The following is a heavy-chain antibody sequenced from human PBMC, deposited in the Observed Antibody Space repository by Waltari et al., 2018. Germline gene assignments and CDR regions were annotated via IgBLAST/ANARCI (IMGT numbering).Heavy chain of an antibody. CDR1: GYSIRSGHS. D-gene: IGHD6-6*01. Sequence: QVQLQESGPGLVKPSETLSLPCTCSGYSIRSGHSWGWITPPPGKGLEWIGSIYHSGSTYYNPSLKSRVTISVDTSKNQFSLKLSSVTAADTAVYYCARDGSLVAARPEYFDYWGQGTLVTVSS. CDR3: ARDGSLVAARPEYFDY. V-gene: IGHV4-38-2*02. CDR2: IYHSGST. J-gene: IGHJ4*02.